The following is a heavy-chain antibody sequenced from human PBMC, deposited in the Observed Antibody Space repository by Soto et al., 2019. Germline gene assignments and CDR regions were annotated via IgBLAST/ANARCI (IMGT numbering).Heavy chain of an antibody. J-gene: IGHJ5*02. CDR2: IIPIFGTA. Sequence: QVQLVQSGAEVKKPGSSVKVSCKASGGTFSSYAISWVRQAPGQGLEWMGGIIPIFGTANYAQKFQGRVTITADESTSTAYMELSSLRSEDMAVYYCSREEYCSGGSCRNWFDPWGQGTLVTVSS. D-gene: IGHD2-15*01. V-gene: IGHV1-69*01. CDR1: GGTFSSYA. CDR3: SREEYCSGGSCRNWFDP.